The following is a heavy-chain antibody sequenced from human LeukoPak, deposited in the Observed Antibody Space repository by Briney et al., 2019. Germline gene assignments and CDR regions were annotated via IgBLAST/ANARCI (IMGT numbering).Heavy chain of an antibody. CDR2: ISSSSSYI. CDR3: ARDQKITMVRGVIAY. J-gene: IGHJ4*02. D-gene: IGHD3-10*01. Sequence: GGSLRLSCAASGFSFSSYSMNWVRQAPGKGLEWVSSISSSSSYIYYADSVKGRFTISRDNAKNSLYLQMNSLRAEDTAVYYCARDQKITMVRGVIAYWGQGTLVTVSS. CDR1: GFSFSSYS. V-gene: IGHV3-21*01.